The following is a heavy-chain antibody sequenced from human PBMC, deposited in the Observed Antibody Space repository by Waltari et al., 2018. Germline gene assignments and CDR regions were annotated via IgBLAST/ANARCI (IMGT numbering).Heavy chain of an antibody. V-gene: IGHV4-34*01. CDR1: GGSFIGYY. CDR3: ARAWISLILGATSAFDI. D-gene: IGHD1-26*01. CDR2: INHSGST. Sequence: QVQLQQWGTGLLKPSETLSLTCAVSGGSFIGYYWSCLRQPPGKGLEWIGEINHSGSTNYNPHLKSRVTISVDTSKNQFSLKMSAVTAADTAVYYCARAWISLILGATSAFDIWGQGTMVTVS. J-gene: IGHJ3*02.